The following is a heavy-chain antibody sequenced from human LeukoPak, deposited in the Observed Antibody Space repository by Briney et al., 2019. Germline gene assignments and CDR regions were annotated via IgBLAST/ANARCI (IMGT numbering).Heavy chain of an antibody. D-gene: IGHD3-22*01. V-gene: IGHV3-74*01. CDR2: INSDGSST. J-gene: IGHJ4*02. Sequence: GGSLRLSCAASGFTFSSYWMHWVRQAPGKGLVWVSRINSDGSSTSYADSVKGRFTISRDNAKNSLYLQMNSLRAEDTAVYYCAREVGYYDSSGYSDYWGQGTLVTVSS. CDR1: GFTFSSYW. CDR3: AREVGYYDSSGYSDY.